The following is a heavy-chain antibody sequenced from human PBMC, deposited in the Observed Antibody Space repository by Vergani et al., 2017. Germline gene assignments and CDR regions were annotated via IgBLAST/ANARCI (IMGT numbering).Heavy chain of an antibody. Sequence: QVRLQESGPGLVKPSETLSLPCSVSGCSMSGYYWSWIRQPPGKELEWIGYRYHSGSTNYNPSLETRVTISGDTSKNQFSLKLNSVPAADTAVYFCARASLRALVGYYYYMDVWGKGKTVGVSS. CDR1: GCSMSGYY. CDR2: RYHSGST. J-gene: IGHJ6*03. CDR3: ARASLRALVGYYYYMDV. D-gene: IGHD3-16*02. V-gene: IGHV4-59*12.